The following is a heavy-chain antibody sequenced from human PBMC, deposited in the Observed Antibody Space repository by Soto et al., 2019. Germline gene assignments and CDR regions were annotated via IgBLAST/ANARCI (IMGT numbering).Heavy chain of an antibody. Sequence: EVQLLESGGGLVQPGGSLRLSCAASGFTFSSYAMSWVRQPPGKGLEWVSTISGGGDGTYYADSMKGHFTISRDNSMNTLYLQRHSLRAEDTAIYYCAKKGLGSLTTFCSGSGCHYAVDMWGQGTMVTGSS. V-gene: IGHV3-23*01. D-gene: IGHD2-15*01. J-gene: IGHJ3*02. CDR3: AKKGLGSLTTFCSGSGCHYAVDM. CDR1: GFTFSSYA. CDR2: ISGGGDGT.